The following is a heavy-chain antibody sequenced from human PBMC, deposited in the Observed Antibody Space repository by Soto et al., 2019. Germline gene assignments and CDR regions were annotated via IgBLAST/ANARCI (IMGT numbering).Heavy chain of an antibody. Sequence: PSETLSLTCTFSGGSISSYYWSLIRQPPGKGLEWIAYIYYSGSTEYSPSLKSRVTISVDTSKNQFSLKLSSVTAADTAVYYCARDHQYSKDTWAFDGWGQGTVVTVS. D-gene: IGHD5-18*01. J-gene: IGHJ3*01. CDR1: GGSISSYY. V-gene: IGHV4-59*12. CDR2: IYYSGST. CDR3: ARDHQYSKDTWAFDG.